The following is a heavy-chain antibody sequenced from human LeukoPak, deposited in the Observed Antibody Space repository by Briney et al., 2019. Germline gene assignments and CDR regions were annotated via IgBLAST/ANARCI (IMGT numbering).Heavy chain of an antibody. CDR1: GFTLSIYS. Sequence: GGSLRLSCAASGFTLSIYSMNWVRQAPGKGLEWISYISSSSGSTIYYADSVKGRFTNSRDNSKNSLYLQMNSLRTEDTAFYYCAKDIRVYSGSYQLESWGQGTLVTVSS. D-gene: IGHD1-26*01. CDR3: AKDIRVYSGSYQLES. V-gene: IGHV3-48*04. J-gene: IGHJ5*02. CDR2: ISSSSGSTI.